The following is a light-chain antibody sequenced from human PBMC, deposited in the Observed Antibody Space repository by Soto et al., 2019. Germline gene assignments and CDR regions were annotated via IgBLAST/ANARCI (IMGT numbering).Light chain of an antibody. Sequence: INMKQSPATLSVSPRERVTLSCRTSQSVNIHVAWYQQKPGQAPRLLLYGASTRATGIPVRFSGSGFGTEFTLTISSLQSEDFAVYYCQQYKNWPIFGQGARLDI. CDR3: QQYKNWPI. J-gene: IGKJ5*01. V-gene: IGKV3-15*01. CDR2: GAS. CDR1: QSVNIH.